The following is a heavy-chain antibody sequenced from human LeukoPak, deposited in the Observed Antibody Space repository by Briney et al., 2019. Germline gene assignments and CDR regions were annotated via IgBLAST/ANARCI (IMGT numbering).Heavy chain of an antibody. CDR2: IYYSGST. Sequence: PSETLSLTCTVSGGSIGSYYWSWIRQPPGKGLEWIGYIYYSGSTNYNPSLKSRVTISVDTSKKQFSLKLSSVTAADTAVYYCATYSSSWYWYFDLWGRGTLVTVSS. V-gene: IGHV4-59*01. CDR3: ATYSSSWYWYFDL. J-gene: IGHJ2*01. CDR1: GGSIGSYY. D-gene: IGHD6-13*01.